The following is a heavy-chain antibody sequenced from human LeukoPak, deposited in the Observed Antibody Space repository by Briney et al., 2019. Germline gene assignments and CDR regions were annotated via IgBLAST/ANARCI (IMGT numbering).Heavy chain of an antibody. Sequence: GSLRLSCAASGFTFSSYSMNWVRQAPGKGLEWIGYIYYSGSTNYNPSLKSRVTISVDTSKNQFSLKLSSVTAADTAVYYCARAYHYDSSGYYFDYWGQGTLVTVSS. J-gene: IGHJ4*02. CDR3: ARAYHYDSSGYYFDY. V-gene: IGHV4-59*01. D-gene: IGHD3-22*01. CDR2: IYYSGST. CDR1: GFTFSSYS.